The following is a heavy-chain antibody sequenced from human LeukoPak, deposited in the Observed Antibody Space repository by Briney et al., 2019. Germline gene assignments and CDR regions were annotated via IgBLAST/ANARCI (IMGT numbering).Heavy chain of an antibody. J-gene: IGHJ6*03. V-gene: IGHV1-8*03. CDR1: GYTFTSYD. Sequence: ASVKVSCKASGYTFTSYDINWVRQATGQGLEWMGWMNPNSGNTGYAQKFQGRVTITRNTSISTAYMELSSLRSEDTAVYYCARMRWTHTPYYYYYYMDVWGKGTTVTVSS. CDR3: ARMRWTHTPYYYYYYMDV. D-gene: IGHD4-23*01. CDR2: MNPNSGNT.